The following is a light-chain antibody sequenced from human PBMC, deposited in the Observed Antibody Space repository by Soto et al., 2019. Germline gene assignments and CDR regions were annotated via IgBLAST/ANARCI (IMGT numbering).Light chain of an antibody. CDR3: QSYDSSLSGLLYV. V-gene: IGLV1-40*01. CDR2: GNS. Sequence: QSVLTQPPSVSGAPGQRVTISCTGSSSNIGAGYDVHWYQQLPGTAPKLLIYGNSNRPSGVPDRFSGSKSGTSASLAITGLQAEDEADYYCQSYDSSLSGLLYVFGTGTKVTV. CDR1: SSNIGAGYD. J-gene: IGLJ1*01.